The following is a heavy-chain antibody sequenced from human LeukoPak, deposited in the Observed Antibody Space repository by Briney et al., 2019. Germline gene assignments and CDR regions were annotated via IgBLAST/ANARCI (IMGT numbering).Heavy chain of an antibody. V-gene: IGHV1-18*01. CDR2: ISAYNGNT. CDR3: ARDRGYCSGGSCYRNWFDP. CDR1: GYTFTSYD. D-gene: IGHD2-15*01. Sequence: ASVKVSCKASGYTFTSYDINWVRQATGQGLEWMGWISAYNGNTNYAQKLQGRVTMTTDTSTSTAYMELRSLRSDDTAVYYCARDRGYCSGGSCYRNWFDPWGQGTLVTVSS. J-gene: IGHJ5*02.